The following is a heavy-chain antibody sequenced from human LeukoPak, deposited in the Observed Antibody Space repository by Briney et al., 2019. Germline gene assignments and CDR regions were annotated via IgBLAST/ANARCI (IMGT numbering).Heavy chain of an antibody. Sequence: GGSLRLSCAASGFTFSSYAMHWVRQAPGKGLEWVSGIGGSGGRTYYADSVQGRFTISRDNSKNTVDLQMNSLRAEDTAIYYCAKGRIAVAHYYGMDVWGQGTTVTVSS. CDR3: AKGRIAVAHYYGMDV. V-gene: IGHV3-23*01. J-gene: IGHJ6*02. CDR2: IGGSGGRT. D-gene: IGHD6-19*01. CDR1: GFTFSSYA.